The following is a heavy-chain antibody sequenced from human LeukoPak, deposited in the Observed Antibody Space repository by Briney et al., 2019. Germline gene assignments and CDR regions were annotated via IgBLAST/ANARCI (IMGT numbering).Heavy chain of an antibody. CDR3: ARGSLSSITMIPFDY. V-gene: IGHV3-21*01. Sequence: GGSLRLSCAASGFTFSSYSMNWVRQAPGKGLEWVSSISSSSSYIYYADSVKGRFTISRDNAKNSLYLQMNSLRAEDTAVYYCARGSLSSITMIPFDYWGQGTLVTVSS. J-gene: IGHJ4*02. CDR2: ISSSSSYI. D-gene: IGHD3-22*01. CDR1: GFTFSSYS.